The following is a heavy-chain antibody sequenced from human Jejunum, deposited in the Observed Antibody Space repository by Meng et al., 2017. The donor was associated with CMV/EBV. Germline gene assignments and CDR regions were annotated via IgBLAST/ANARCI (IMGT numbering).Heavy chain of an antibody. V-gene: IGHV4-39*01. CDR3: ARHVWPGNSDTFDI. CDR2: IHYSGST. Sequence: DSISSRSYYWGWIRQPPGKGLEWIGSIHYSGSTYYNPSLKSRVTISVDTSKNQFPLKLSSVTAADTTVYYCARHVWPGNSDTFDIWGQGTMVTVSS. D-gene: IGHD1-7*01. CDR1: DSISSRSYY. J-gene: IGHJ3*02.